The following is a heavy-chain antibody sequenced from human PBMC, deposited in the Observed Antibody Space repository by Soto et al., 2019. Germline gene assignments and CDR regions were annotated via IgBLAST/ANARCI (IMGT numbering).Heavy chain of an antibody. V-gene: IGHV4-34*01. D-gene: IGHD5-18*01. CDR3: ARDNIGYSYGGLDY. CDR2: INHSGST. J-gene: IGHJ4*02. Sequence: QVQLQQWGAGLLKPSETLSLTCAVYGGSFSGYYWSWIRQPPGKGLEWIGEINHSGSTNYNPSLKRRVTISVDTSKNQFSLKLSSVTAADTAVYYCARDNIGYSYGGLDYWGQGTLVTVSS. CDR1: GGSFSGYY.